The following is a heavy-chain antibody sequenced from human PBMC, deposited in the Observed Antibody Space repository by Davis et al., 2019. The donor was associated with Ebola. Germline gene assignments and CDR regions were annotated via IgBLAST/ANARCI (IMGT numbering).Heavy chain of an antibody. CDR1: GFTFSSYS. V-gene: IGHV3-21*06. Sequence: GESLKISCAASGFTFSSYSMNWVRQAPGKGLEWVSSISSDGSYIFYADSAKGRFTISRDNAKNSLYLQMNSLKAEDTAVYFCATSESFFDYAAYFHYWGQGTLLTVSS. CDR2: ISSDGSYI. CDR3: ATSESFFDYAAYFHY. J-gene: IGHJ4*02. D-gene: IGHD3-16*01.